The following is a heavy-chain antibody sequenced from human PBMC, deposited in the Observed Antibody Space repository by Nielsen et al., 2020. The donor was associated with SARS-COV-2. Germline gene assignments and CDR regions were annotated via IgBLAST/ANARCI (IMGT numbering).Heavy chain of an antibody. CDR1: GGSISSYS. V-gene: IGHV4-59*08. Sequence: SETLSLTCTVSGGSISSYSWSWIRQPPGKGLEWIGYIYYSGSTNYSPSLKSRVTMSVDTSKNQFSLKLSSVTAADTAVYYCARRSSGGYSRRFFDFWGQGNLVTVSS. CDR3: ARRSSGGYSRRFFDF. CDR2: IYYSGST. J-gene: IGHJ4*02. D-gene: IGHD3-22*01.